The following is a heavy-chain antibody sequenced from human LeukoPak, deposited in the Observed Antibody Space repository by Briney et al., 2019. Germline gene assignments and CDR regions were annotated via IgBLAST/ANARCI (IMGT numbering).Heavy chain of an antibody. CDR3: ARVDYDFWSAPWGMWFDP. CDR1: GFTFSSYE. CDR2: ISSSGSTI. D-gene: IGHD3-3*01. J-gene: IGHJ5*02. V-gene: IGHV3-48*03. Sequence: GGSLRLSCAASGFTFSSYEMNWVRQAPGKGLEWVSYISSSGSTIYYADSVKGRFTISRDNAKNSLYLQMNSLRAEDTAVYYCARVDYDFWSAPWGMWFDPWGQGTLVTVSS.